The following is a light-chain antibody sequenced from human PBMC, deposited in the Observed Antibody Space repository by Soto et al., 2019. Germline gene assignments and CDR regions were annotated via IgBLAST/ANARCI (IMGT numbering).Light chain of an antibody. Sequence: EIVMTQSRATLCVSPGGSATISCRASQNIGNKLAWYQHKPGQAPRVLIYDTSTRAAGIPARFSGSGSETNFTLTIITLQSEDFAVYYCQQHNTWRSITFGQGTRLEI. CDR3: QQHNTWRSIT. J-gene: IGKJ5*01. CDR2: DTS. CDR1: QNIGNK. V-gene: IGKV3-15*01.